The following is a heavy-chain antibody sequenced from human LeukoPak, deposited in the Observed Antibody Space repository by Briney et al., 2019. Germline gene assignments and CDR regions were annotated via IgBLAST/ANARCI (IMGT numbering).Heavy chain of an antibody. CDR2: ISIGSSTI. D-gene: IGHD3-22*01. J-gene: IGHJ3*02. V-gene: IGHV3-48*01. Sequence: GSLRLSCAASGFTFSRYSMNWVRQAPGKGLEWASYISIGSSTIYYADSVKGRFTISRDNAKNSLFLQMNSLRAEDTALYYCARDVNLYYYDSGGYLDAFDIWGQGTMVTVSS. CDR3: ARDVNLYYYDSGGYLDAFDI. CDR1: GFTFSRYS.